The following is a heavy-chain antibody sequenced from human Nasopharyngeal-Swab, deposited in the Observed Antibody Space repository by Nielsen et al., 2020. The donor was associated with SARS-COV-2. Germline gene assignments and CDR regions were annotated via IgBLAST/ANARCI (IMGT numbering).Heavy chain of an antibody. CDR1: GGSISSGGYY. CDR2: FFYSGST. J-gene: IGHJ6*02. CDR3: ARGGGNSEVLVRSYYYYGMDV. D-gene: IGHD4-23*01. V-gene: IGHV4-31*03. Sequence: SETLSLTCTVSGGSISSGGYYWSWIRQHPGKGLEWIGYFFYSGSTYYNPSLKSRITISVDTSKNQFSLKLSSVTAADTAVYYCARGGGNSEVLVRSYYYYGMDVWGQGTTVTVSS.